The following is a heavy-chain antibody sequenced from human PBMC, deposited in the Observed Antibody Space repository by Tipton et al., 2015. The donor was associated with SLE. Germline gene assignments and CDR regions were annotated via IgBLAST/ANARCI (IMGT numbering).Heavy chain of an antibody. J-gene: IGHJ4*02. CDR1: GYTFTSYC. Sequence: QSGAEVKQPGASVKVSCKASGYTFTSYCIHWVRQVPGQGLEWMGIIIPSAGSTNYAQKFQGRVTMTRDTSTTTVHMELSSLTSEDAAVYFCAREESGGCWDYWGQGILVTVSS. CDR3: AREESGGCWDY. V-gene: IGHV1-46*01. CDR2: IIPSAGST. D-gene: IGHD2-15*01.